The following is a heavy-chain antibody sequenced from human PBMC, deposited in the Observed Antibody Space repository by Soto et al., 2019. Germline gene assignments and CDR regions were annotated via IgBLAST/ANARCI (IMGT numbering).Heavy chain of an antibody. CDR3: EGGDF. CDR2: IEESGKT. CDR1: GGSFSGYF. Sequence: QLHLQQWGPGSLKPSETLSLTCAVSGGSFSGYFWSWFRHSPGRGLEWIGEIEESGKTYYNPTLKRRLTISVDTSKHQFSLRLTSVTAADTAVYYCEGGDFWGQGSQVTVSS. J-gene: IGHJ4*02. V-gene: IGHV4-34*02.